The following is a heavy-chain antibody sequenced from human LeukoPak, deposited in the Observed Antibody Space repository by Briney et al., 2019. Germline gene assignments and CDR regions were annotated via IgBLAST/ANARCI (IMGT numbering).Heavy chain of an antibody. V-gene: IGHV3-48*02. CDR2: ISSSSSTI. J-gene: IGHJ4*02. CDR1: GFTFSSYS. Sequence: GRSLRLSCAASGFTFSSYSMNWVRQAPGKGLEWVSYISSSSSTIYYADSVKGRFTISRDNAMNSLYLQMNSLRDEDTAVYYCARSTLIPTTYYDFWSGYYFSYYFDYWGQGTLVTVSS. CDR3: ARSTLIPTTYYDFWSGYYFSYYFDY. D-gene: IGHD3-3*01.